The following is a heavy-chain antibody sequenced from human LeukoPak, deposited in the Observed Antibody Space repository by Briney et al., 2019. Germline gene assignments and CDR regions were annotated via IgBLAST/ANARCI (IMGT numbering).Heavy chain of an antibody. Sequence: ASVKVSCKASGYTFTSYGISWVRQAPGKGLEGMGWISPYNVNTDYAQNLQDRVTMTTETSTSTAYMELRSLRSDDTAVYYCARALKQQWLAAYSFDFWGQGTLVTVSS. J-gene: IGHJ4*02. V-gene: IGHV1-18*01. CDR2: ISPYNVNT. D-gene: IGHD6-19*01. CDR3: ARALKQQWLAAYSFDF. CDR1: GYTFTSYG.